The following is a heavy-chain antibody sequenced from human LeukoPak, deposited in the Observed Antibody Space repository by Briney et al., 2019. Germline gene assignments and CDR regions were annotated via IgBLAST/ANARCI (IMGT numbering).Heavy chain of an antibody. CDR1: GFTFSAYA. V-gene: IGHV3-23*01. D-gene: IGHD2-15*01. J-gene: IGHJ4*02. Sequence: GGSLRLACAASGFTFSAYAMTWVRQAPGKGLEWVSTISRSSNNTYYADSVKGRFTISRDNSRTTLSLQMNSLRGDDTAVYYCAKGPLYCSGTSCYSVDYWGQGRLVTVCS. CDR3: AKGPLYCSGTSCYSVDY. CDR2: ISRSSNNT.